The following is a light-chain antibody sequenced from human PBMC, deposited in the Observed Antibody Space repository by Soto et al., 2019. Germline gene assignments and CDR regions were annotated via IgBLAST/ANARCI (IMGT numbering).Light chain of an antibody. CDR3: SSYTSSSIPYV. Sequence: QYALTQPASVSGSPGQSITISCTGTNSDVGGYNFVSWYQQHPGKAPKLMIYDVSNRPSGVSNRFSGSKSGNTASLNISGLQAEDEADYYCSSYTSSSIPYVFGIGTKVTVL. CDR2: DVS. J-gene: IGLJ1*01. V-gene: IGLV2-14*01. CDR1: NSDVGGYNF.